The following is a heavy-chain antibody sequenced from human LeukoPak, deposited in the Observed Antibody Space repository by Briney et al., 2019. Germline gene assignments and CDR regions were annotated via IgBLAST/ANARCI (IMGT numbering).Heavy chain of an antibody. CDR1: GVTFSSYC. V-gene: IGHV3-30*18. Sequence: GWSLRLSCADSGVTFSSYCMHWVRQAPGKGLEWVAVISYDGSNKYYADSVKGRFTISRDNSKNTLYLQMNSLRAEDTAVYYCAKDPYCSSTSCAIDNYYGMDVWGKGTTVTVSS. D-gene: IGHD2-2*01. CDR3: AKDPYCSSTSCAIDNYYGMDV. CDR2: ISYDGSNK. J-gene: IGHJ6*04.